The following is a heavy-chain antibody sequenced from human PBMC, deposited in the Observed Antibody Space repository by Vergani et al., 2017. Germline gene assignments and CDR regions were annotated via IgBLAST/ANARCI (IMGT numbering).Heavy chain of an antibody. CDR2: IIPIFGTA. J-gene: IGHJ4*02. D-gene: IGHD3-22*01. V-gene: IGHV1-69*01. Sequence: QVQLVQSGAEVKKPGSSVKVSCKASGGTFSSYAISWVRQAPGQGLEWMGGIIPIFGTANYAQKFQGRVTITADESTSTAYMELRSLRSEDTAVYYCARTNYYDSSGPPGEFDYWGQGTLVTVSS. CDR3: ARTNYYDSSGPPGEFDY. CDR1: GGTFSSYA.